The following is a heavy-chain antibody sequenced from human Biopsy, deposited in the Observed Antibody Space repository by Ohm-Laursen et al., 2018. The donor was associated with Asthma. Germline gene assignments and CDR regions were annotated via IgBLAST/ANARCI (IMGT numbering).Heavy chain of an antibody. Sequence: ASVKVSCKASGGTFSSYAISWVRQAPGQGLEWMGGIDPNSGGTNYAQKFLGRVTMTRDTSVNTAFMVLSRLRSDDTAVYYCARIKIRIGAGTDRYFDLWGRGTLVTVSS. CDR2: IDPNSGGT. CDR3: ARIKIRIGAGTDRYFDL. J-gene: IGHJ2*01. V-gene: IGHV1-2*02. CDR1: GGTFSSYA. D-gene: IGHD3-16*01.